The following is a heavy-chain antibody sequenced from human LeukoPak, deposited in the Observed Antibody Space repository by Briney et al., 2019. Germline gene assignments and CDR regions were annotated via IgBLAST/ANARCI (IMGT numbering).Heavy chain of an antibody. V-gene: IGHV4-30-2*01. CDR3: ARSVSAKRWNNCFDP. D-gene: IGHD2-15*01. J-gene: IGHJ5*02. Sequence: SQTLSLTCAVSGGSISSGAYSWSWIRQPPGEALEWIGYIYHSGRTFYNPSLKSRVTISVDTSKNQFSLRLSSVTAADTAVYYCARSVSAKRWNNCFDPWGQGTLVTVSS. CDR2: IYHSGRT. CDR1: GGSISSGAYS.